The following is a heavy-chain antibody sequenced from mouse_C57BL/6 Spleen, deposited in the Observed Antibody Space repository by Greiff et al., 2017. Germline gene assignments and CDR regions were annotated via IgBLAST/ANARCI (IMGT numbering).Heavy chain of an antibody. Sequence: EVQLQASGAELVRPGASVKLSCTASGFNIKDDYMHWVKQRPEQGLAWIGWIDPENGDTEYASKFQGKATITADTSSNTAYLQLSSLTSEDTAVYYCTPYDYDQGFAYWGQGTLVTVSA. CDR3: TPYDYDQGFAY. D-gene: IGHD2-4*01. V-gene: IGHV14-4*01. CDR2: IDPENGDT. CDR1: GFNIKDDY. J-gene: IGHJ3*01.